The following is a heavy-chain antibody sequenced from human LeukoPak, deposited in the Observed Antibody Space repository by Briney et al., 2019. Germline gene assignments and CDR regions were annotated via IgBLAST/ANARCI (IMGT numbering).Heavy chain of an antibody. V-gene: IGHV1-18*01. J-gene: IGHJ4*02. CDR3: ARDLDSSGWSDYFDY. CDR1: GYTFTSYG. Sequence: ASVKVSCKASGYTFTSYGISWVRQAPGQGLEWMGWISAYNGNTNYAQKLQGRVTMTTDTSTSTAYMELRSLRSDDTAVYYSARDLDSSGWSDYFDYWGQGTLVTVSS. D-gene: IGHD6-19*01. CDR2: ISAYNGNT.